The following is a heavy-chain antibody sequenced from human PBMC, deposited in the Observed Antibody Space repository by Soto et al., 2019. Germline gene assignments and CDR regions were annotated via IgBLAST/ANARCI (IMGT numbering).Heavy chain of an antibody. D-gene: IGHD6-6*01. Sequence: PSETLSLICTVSGGSISSSSYYWGWIRQPPGKGLEWIGSIYYSGSTYYNPSLKSRVTISVDTSKNQFSLKLSSVTAADTAVYYCARLRRSSSPEAGSYFDYWGQGTLVTVSS. CDR3: ARLRRSSSPEAGSYFDY. CDR2: IYYSGST. V-gene: IGHV4-39*01. CDR1: GGSISSSSYY. J-gene: IGHJ4*02.